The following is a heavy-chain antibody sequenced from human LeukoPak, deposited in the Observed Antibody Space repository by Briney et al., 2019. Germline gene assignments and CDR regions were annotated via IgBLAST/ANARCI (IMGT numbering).Heavy chain of an antibody. D-gene: IGHD6-13*01. J-gene: IGHJ4*02. CDR1: GFTFSDYY. CDR3: ASAAAGTFPAYY. CDR2: ISSSGSTI. V-gene: IGHV3-11*01. Sequence: PRGSLRLSCAASGFTFSDYYMSWIRQAPGKGLEWVSYISSSGSTIYYADSVKGRFTISRDNAKNSLYLQMNSLRAEDTAVYYCASAAAGTFPAYYWGQGTLVTVSS.